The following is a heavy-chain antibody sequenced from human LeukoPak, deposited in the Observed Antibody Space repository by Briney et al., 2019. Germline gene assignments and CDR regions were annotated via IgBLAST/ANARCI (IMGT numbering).Heavy chain of an antibody. V-gene: IGHV3-7*03. CDR2: IKQDRSEK. CDR1: GFTFTNYW. D-gene: IGHD3-16*02. Sequence: PGGSLRLSCAASGFTFTNYWMSWVRQAPGKGLELVANIKQDRSEKYYVDSVKGQFTISRDKDKTSLYLEMNSLRVEDTALYYCARDHYHNTCRTCYPWGQGTLVTVSS. J-gene: IGHJ5*02. CDR3: ARDHYHNTCRTCYP.